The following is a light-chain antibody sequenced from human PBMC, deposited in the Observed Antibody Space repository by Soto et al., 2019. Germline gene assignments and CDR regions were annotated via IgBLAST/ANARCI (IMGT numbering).Light chain of an antibody. CDR3: QQRSNWPSIT. V-gene: IGKV3-11*01. CDR2: DAS. J-gene: IGKJ5*01. CDR1: QSVSSY. Sequence: IVLTQSPATLSLYPGERAILSCRASQSVSSYLAWYQQKPGQAPRLLIYDASNRATGIPARFSGSGSGTDFTLTISSLEPEDFAVYYCQQRSNWPSITFGQGARLEIK.